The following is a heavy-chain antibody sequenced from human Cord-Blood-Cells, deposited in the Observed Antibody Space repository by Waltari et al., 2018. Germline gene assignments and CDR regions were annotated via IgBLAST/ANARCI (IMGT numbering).Heavy chain of an antibody. D-gene: IGHD1-26*01. V-gene: IGHV3-30*18. CDR1: GFPFSSYG. J-gene: IGHJ4*02. CDR3: AKGFGTGWELDY. CDR2: ISYDGSNK. Sequence: QVQLVESGGGVVQPGRSLRLSCAASGFPFSSYGMHWVRQAPGKGLEWVAVISYDGSNKYYADSVKGRFTISRDNSKNTLYLQMNSLRAEDTAVYYCAKGFGTGWELDYWGQGTLVTVSS.